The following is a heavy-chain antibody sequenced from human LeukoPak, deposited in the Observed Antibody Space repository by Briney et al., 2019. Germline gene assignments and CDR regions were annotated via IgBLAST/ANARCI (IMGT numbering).Heavy chain of an antibody. V-gene: IGHV3-53*01. CDR2: IYSGGST. J-gene: IGHJ5*02. Sequence: GGSLRLSCAASGFTVSSNYMSWVRQAPGKGLEWVSVIYSGGSTYYADSVKGRFTISRDNSKNTLYLQMNSLRAEDTAVYYCARGLDYYGSGSPQFDPWGQGTLVTVSS. D-gene: IGHD3-10*01. CDR3: ARGLDYYGSGSPQFDP. CDR1: GFTVSSNY.